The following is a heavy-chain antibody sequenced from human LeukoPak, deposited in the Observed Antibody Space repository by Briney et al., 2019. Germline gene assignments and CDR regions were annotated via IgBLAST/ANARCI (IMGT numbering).Heavy chain of an antibody. D-gene: IGHD1-26*01. V-gene: IGHV3-9*01. CDR2: ISWNSGSI. CDR3: ARDLEVGATKYYYYGMDV. J-gene: IGHJ6*02. Sequence: GGSLRLSCAASGFTFDDYAMHWVRQAPGKGLEWVSGISWNSGSIGYADSVKGRFTISRDNAKNSLYLQMNSLRAEDTAVYYCARDLEVGATKYYYYGMDVWGQGTTVTVSS. CDR1: GFTFDDYA.